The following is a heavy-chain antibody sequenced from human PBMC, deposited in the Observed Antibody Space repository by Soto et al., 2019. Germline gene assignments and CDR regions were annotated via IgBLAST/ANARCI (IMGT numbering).Heavy chain of an antibody. CDR2: ISYDGSDK. J-gene: IGHJ4*02. Sequence: QVQLVESGGGVVQPGRSLRLSCAASGFTFSSYAMHWVRQAPGKGLEWVAVISYDGSDKYYADSVKGRFTISRDNSKNTLNLQMSSLRAEDTAVYYCAKALGELSPESYDYWGQGTLISVSS. V-gene: IGHV3-30*18. CDR3: AKALGELSPESYDY. D-gene: IGHD3-16*02. CDR1: GFTFSSYA.